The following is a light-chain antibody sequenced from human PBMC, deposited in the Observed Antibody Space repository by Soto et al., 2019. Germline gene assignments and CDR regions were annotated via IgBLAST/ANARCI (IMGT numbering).Light chain of an antibody. CDR3: VSYSGSNNFWV. CDR2: EVN. J-gene: IGLJ3*02. CDR1: SSDVGGYNY. V-gene: IGLV2-8*01. Sequence: QSALTQPPSASGSPGQSAAISCTGTSSDVGGYNYVSWYRQHPGKAPELIIYEVNKRPSGVPDRFSGSKSGNTASLTVSGLQTEDEADYYCVSYSGSNNFWVFGGGTQLTVL.